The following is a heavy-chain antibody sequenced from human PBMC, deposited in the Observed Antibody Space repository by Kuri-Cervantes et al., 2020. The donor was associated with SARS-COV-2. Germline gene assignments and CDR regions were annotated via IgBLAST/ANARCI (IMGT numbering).Heavy chain of an antibody. V-gene: IGHV3-23*01. CDR1: GFTFSSYA. Sequence: GESLKISCAASGFTFSSYAMSWVRQAPGKGLEWVSAISGSGGSTYYADSVKGWFTISRDNSKNTLYLQMNSLRAEDTAVYYCARGQYGTGWYDHWAQGTLVTVSS. CDR2: ISGSGGST. CDR3: ARGQYGTGWYDH. D-gene: IGHD2-8*02. J-gene: IGHJ5*02.